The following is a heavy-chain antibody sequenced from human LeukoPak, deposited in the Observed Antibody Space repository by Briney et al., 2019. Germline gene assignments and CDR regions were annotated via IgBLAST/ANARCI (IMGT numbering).Heavy chain of an antibody. V-gene: IGHV3-23*01. CDR3: ARDPYNTILYRLAH. CDR2: ISADGQVT. Sequence: GGSLRLSCGGSGFAFGTYAMSWVRQAPGMGLEWVSSISADGQVTYYADSVDGRFTDSRDNSKSTLYLQLNSLRAEDTATYHSARDPYNTILYRLAHWGQGTLVTVSS. J-gene: IGHJ4*02. CDR1: GFAFGTYA. D-gene: IGHD3-10*01.